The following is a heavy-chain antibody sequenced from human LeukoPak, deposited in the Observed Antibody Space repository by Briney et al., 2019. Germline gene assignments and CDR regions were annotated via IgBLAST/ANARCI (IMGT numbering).Heavy chain of an antibody. V-gene: IGHV3-48*01. CDR1: GFTFSSYE. CDR2: ISSSSSTI. D-gene: IGHD3-3*01. CDR3: APDGSIWSGYDDAFDI. Sequence: GGSLRLSCAASGFTFSSYEMNWVRQAPGKGLEWVSYISSSSSTIYYADSVKGRFTISRDNAKNSLYLQMNSLRAEDTAVYYCAPDGSIWSGYDDAFDIWGQGTMVTVSS. J-gene: IGHJ3*02.